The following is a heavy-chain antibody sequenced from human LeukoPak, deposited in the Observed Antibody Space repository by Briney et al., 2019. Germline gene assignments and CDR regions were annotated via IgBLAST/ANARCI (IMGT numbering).Heavy chain of an antibody. CDR3: AREGRDYDSLERMDV. V-gene: IGHV4-34*01. Sequence: IPSETLSLTCAVYGGSFSGYYWSWIRQPPGKGLEWIGEINHSGYTNYNPSLKSRVSMSADTSKNQFSLKLSSVTAADTAVYYCAREGRDYDSLERMDVWGQGTTVTVSS. D-gene: IGHD3-16*01. J-gene: IGHJ6*02. CDR1: GGSFSGYY. CDR2: INHSGYT.